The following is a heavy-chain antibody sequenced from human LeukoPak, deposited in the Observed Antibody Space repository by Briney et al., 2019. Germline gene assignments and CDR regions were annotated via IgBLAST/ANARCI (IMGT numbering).Heavy chain of an antibody. J-gene: IGHJ5*02. CDR2: ISAYNGNT. CDR3: AKDSPSPGLRNWFDP. V-gene: IGHV1-18*01. Sequence: ASVKVSCKASGYTFTSYGISWVRQAPGQGLEWMGWISAYNGNTNYAQKLQGRVTMTADTSTSTAYMELRSLRSDDTAVYYCAKDSPSPGLRNWFDPWGQGTLVTVSS. CDR1: GYTFTSYG. D-gene: IGHD4-17*01.